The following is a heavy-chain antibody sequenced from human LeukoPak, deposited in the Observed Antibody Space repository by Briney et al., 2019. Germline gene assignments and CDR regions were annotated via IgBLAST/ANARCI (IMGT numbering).Heavy chain of an antibody. V-gene: IGHV3-74*01. J-gene: IGHJ4*02. Sequence: GGSLRLSCAASGFTFSSYWMHWVRQAPGKGLVWVSRINSDGSSTSYADSVKGRFTISRDNAKNTLYLQMNSLRAEDTAVCYCAREIDRRDGYNSPGLLDYWGQGTLVTVSS. D-gene: IGHD5-24*01. CDR2: INSDGSST. CDR1: GFTFSSYW. CDR3: AREIDRRDGYNSPGLLDY.